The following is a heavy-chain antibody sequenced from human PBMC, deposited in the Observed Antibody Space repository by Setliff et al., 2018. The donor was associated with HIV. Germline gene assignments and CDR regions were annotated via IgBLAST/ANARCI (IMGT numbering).Heavy chain of an antibody. J-gene: IGHJ6*03. CDR2: IIPMFGTA. Sequence: SVKVSCKASGSTFSSYAISWVRQAPGQGLEWMGRIIPMFGTANYAQKFQGRVTITADKSTSTAYMELSSLRSEDTAVYYCARDKDAIYYGSGSFFYYYYMDVWGKGTTVTVSS. V-gene: IGHV1-69*06. D-gene: IGHD3-10*01. CDR3: ARDKDAIYYGSGSFFYYYYMDV. CDR1: GSTFSSYA.